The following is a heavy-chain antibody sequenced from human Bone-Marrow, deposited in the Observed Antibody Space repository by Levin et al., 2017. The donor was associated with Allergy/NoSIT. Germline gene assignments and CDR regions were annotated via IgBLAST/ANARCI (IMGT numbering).Heavy chain of an antibody. J-gene: IGHJ6*02. CDR2: IGTAGDT. CDR1: GFTFNIYD. V-gene: IGHV3-13*01. CDR3: VRSDEGGMDV. Sequence: PGGSLRLSCVASGFTFNIYDMYWVRHATGKGLEWVSGIGTAGDTYYPGSVKGRFTIFRENAKNSLYLQMNSLRAGDTAVYYCVRSDEGGMDVWGQGTTVTVSS.